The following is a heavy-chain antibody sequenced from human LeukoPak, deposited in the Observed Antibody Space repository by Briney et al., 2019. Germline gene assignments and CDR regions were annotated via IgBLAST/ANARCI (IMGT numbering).Heavy chain of an antibody. J-gene: IGHJ5*02. V-gene: IGHV3-23*01. CDR3: ARGAADGVPWFDP. CDR1: GFTFSSYA. D-gene: IGHD2-8*02. Sequence: GGFLRLSCAASGFTFSSYAMSWVRQAPGKGLEWVSAISGSGGSTYYADSVKGRFTISRDNSKNSLFLQMNSLRAEDTAVYYCARGAADGVPWFDPWGQGTLVTVSS. CDR2: ISGSGGST.